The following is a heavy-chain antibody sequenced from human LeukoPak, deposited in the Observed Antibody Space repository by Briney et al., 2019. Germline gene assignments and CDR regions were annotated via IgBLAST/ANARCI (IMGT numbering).Heavy chain of an antibody. J-gene: IGHJ4*02. Sequence: SETLSLTCTVSGDSISSYYWSWIRQSPGKGLEWIGYIYYRGSTSYNPSLKSRVTISIDTSTNQLSLKLSSVAAADTAVYYCARDGSGTGWYSGDYWGQGILVTVSS. D-gene: IGHD6-19*01. V-gene: IGHV4-59*01. CDR1: GDSISSYY. CDR2: IYYRGST. CDR3: ARDGSGTGWYSGDY.